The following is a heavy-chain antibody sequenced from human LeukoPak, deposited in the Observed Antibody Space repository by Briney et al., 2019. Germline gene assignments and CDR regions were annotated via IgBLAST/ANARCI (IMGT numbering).Heavy chain of an antibody. J-gene: IGHJ6*02. Sequence: GGSLRLSCAACGLSFNRYAMIWVRQAPAKGRAWVSAISGSGGSTYYADSVKGRFTITRDNSKNTLYLQMNSLRAENTAVYYCAECIAVEKGMDVWGQGTTVTVSS. CDR1: GLSFNRYA. D-gene: IGHD6-19*01. CDR2: ISGSGGST. V-gene: IGHV3-23*01. CDR3: AECIAVEKGMDV.